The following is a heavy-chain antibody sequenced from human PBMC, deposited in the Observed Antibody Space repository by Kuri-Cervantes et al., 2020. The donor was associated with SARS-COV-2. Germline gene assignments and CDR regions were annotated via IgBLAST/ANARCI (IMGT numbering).Heavy chain of an antibody. V-gene: IGHV3-9*01. Sequence: LSLTCAASGFTFDDYAMHWVRQAPGKGLEWVSGISWNSGGIGYADSVKGRFTISRDNAKNSLYLQMNSLRAEDTAVYYCASFRSQWLRWAYFDYWGQGTLVTVSS. CDR1: GFTFDDYA. D-gene: IGHD6-19*01. J-gene: IGHJ4*02. CDR3: ASFRSQWLRWAYFDY. CDR2: ISWNSGGI.